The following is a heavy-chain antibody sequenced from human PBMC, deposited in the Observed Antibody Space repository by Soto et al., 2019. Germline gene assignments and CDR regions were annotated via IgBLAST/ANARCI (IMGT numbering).Heavy chain of an antibody. V-gene: IGHV1-18*01. CDR2: ISTDNGNI. Sequence: ASVKVSCKASGYTFTSYGISWVRQAPGQGLEWMGWISTDNGNINYAQNFQGRVTMTTDASTTTAYVELRSLRSGDTAVYYCARDRGYCSGGSCYRNWFDPWGQGTLVTVSS. CDR3: ARDRGYCSGGSCYRNWFDP. D-gene: IGHD2-15*01. J-gene: IGHJ5*02. CDR1: GYTFTSYG.